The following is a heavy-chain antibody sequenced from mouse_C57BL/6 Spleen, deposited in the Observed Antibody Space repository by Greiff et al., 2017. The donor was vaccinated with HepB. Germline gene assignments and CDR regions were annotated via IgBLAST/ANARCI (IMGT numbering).Heavy chain of an antibody. CDR2: IWRGGST. Sequence: QVQLQQSGPGLVQPSQRLSITCTVSGFSLTSYGVHWVRQSPGKGLEWLGVIWRGGSTDYNAAFMSRLSITKDNSKSQVFFKMNSLQADDTAIYYCAKPIYDGYYYYYAMDYWGQGTSVTVSS. V-gene: IGHV2-5*01. D-gene: IGHD2-3*01. J-gene: IGHJ4*01. CDR3: AKPIYDGYYYYYAMDY. CDR1: GFSLTSYG.